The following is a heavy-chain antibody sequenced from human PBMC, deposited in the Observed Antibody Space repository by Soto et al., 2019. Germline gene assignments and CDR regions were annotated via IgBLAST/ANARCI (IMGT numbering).Heavy chain of an antibody. J-gene: IGHJ6*02. Sequence: ASVKVSCKASGYTFTSYAMHWVRQAPGQRLEWMGWINAGNGNTKYSQKFQGRVTITRDTSASTAYMELSSLRSEDTAVYYCARGGRDIVVVPAAIRPHYYGMDVWGQGTTVTVSS. CDR2: INAGNGNT. V-gene: IGHV1-3*01. CDR1: GYTFTSYA. CDR3: ARGGRDIVVVPAAIRPHYYGMDV. D-gene: IGHD2-2*02.